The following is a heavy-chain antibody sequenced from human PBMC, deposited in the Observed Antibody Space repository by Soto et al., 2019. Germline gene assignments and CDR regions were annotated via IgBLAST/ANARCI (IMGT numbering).Heavy chain of an antibody. D-gene: IGHD4-17*01. V-gene: IGHV3-30*18. CDR2: ISYDGSNK. CDR1: GFTFSSYG. J-gene: IGHJ4*02. Sequence: QVQLVESGGGVVQPGRSLRLSCAASGFTFSSYGMHWVRQAPGKGLEWVAVISYDGSNKYYADSVKGRFTISRDNSKNTLYLQMNSLRAEDTAVYYCAKSDYGDYSGLGIDYWGQGTLVTVSS. CDR3: AKSDYGDYSGLGIDY.